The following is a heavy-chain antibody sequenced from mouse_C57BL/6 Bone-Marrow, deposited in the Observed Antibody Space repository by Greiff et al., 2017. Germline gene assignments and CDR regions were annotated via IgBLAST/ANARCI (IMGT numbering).Heavy chain of an antibody. CDR3: ARSRPYYYGSSYFDY. CDR2: IFPGSGST. V-gene: IGHV1-75*01. D-gene: IGHD1-1*01. J-gene: IGHJ2*01. CDR1: GYTFTDYY. Sequence: QVHVKQSGPELVKPGASVKISCKASGYTFTDYYINWVKQRPGQGLEWIGWIFPGSGSTYYNEKFKGKATLTVDKSSSTAYMLLSSLTSEDSAVYFCARSRPYYYGSSYFDYWGQGTTLTVSS.